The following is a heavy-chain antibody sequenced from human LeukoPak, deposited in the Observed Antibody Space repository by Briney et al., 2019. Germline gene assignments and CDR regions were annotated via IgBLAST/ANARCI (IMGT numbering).Heavy chain of an antibody. D-gene: IGHD3-3*01. CDR3: ASNTIFGVVIPSYMDV. V-gene: IGHV1-18*01. Sequence: ASVKVSCKASGYNFVNYGISWVRQAPGQGLEWMGWISAYNGNTDYIQKFQGRVTITADGSTSTAYMELSSLRSEDTAVYYCASNTIFGVVIPSYMDVWGKGTTVTVSS. CDR1: GYNFVNYG. J-gene: IGHJ6*03. CDR2: ISAYNGNT.